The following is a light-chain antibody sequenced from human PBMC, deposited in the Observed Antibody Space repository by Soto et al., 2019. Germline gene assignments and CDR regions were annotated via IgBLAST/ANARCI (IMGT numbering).Light chain of an antibody. V-gene: IGLV1-44*01. CDR1: SSNIGSNT. CDR2: SNN. J-gene: IGLJ2*01. Sequence: QSVLTQPPSASGTHGQRVTISCSGSSSNIGSNTVNWYQQLPGTAPKLLIYSNNQRHSGVPDRFSGSKACTSASLAISGLQSEDEADYYCAAWDDSLNDVVFGGGTKLTVL. CDR3: AAWDDSLNDVV.